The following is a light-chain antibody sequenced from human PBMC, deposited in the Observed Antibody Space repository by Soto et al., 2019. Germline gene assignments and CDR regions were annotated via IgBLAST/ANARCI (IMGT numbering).Light chain of an antibody. Sequence: QSVLTQPSSVSGAPGQRVTISCTGSSSNIGAGYDVHWYQQLPGTAPKLLIYGHKNRPSGVPDRFSGSKSGTSASLAITGLQAEDEADYYCQSYDSSLSGSEVFGGGTKLTVL. CDR2: GHK. CDR1: SSNIGAGYD. J-gene: IGLJ2*01. V-gene: IGLV1-40*01. CDR3: QSYDSSLSGSEV.